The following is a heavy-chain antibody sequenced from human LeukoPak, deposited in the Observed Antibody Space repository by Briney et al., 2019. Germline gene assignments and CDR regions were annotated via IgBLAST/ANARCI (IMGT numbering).Heavy chain of an antibody. V-gene: IGHV4-38-2*02. Sequence: SETLSLTCTVSGYSISSGYYWGWIRQPPGKGLEWIGSIYHSGSTYYNPSLKSRVTISVDTSKNQFSLKLSSVTAADTAVYYCARGGRFGELVDYWGQGTLVTVSS. J-gene: IGHJ4*02. D-gene: IGHD3-10*01. CDR3: ARGGRFGELVDY. CDR2: IYHSGST. CDR1: GYSISSGYY.